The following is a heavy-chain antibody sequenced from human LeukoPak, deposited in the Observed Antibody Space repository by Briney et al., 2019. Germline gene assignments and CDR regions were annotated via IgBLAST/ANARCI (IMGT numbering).Heavy chain of an antibody. CDR2: ISSSSYI. CDR1: GFTFSSYS. J-gene: IGHJ3*02. D-gene: IGHD3-22*01. V-gene: IGHV3-21*01. CDR3: ARDPLYDSTGYRAFDI. Sequence: GGSLRLSCAASGFTFSSYSMNWVRQAPGKGLEWVSSISSSSYIYYADSVKGQFTISRDNAKNSLYLQMNGLRAEDTAVYYCARDPLYDSTGYRAFDIWGQGTMVTVSS.